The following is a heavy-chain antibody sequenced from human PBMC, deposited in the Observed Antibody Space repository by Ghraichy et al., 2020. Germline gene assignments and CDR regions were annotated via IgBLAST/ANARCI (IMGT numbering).Heavy chain of an antibody. CDR3: ARDHYDFWSGYFFSDS. CDR2: IKQDGSEN. Sequence: GGSLRLSCAASGFTFSSYWMSWVRQAPGKGLEWVANIKQDGSENYYVDSVKGRFTISRDNAKNSLYLQMNSLRAEDTAVYYCARDHYDFWSGYFFSDSWGQGTLVTVSS. V-gene: IGHV3-7*01. J-gene: IGHJ4*02. D-gene: IGHD3-3*01. CDR1: GFTFSSYW.